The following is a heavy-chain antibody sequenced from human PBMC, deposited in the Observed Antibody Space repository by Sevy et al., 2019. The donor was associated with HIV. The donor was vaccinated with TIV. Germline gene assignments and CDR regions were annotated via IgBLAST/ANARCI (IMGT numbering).Heavy chain of an antibody. J-gene: IGHJ5*02. Sequence: GGCLRLSCAASGFTFSDYWMHWVRQAPGKGLVWVSHISDDGVNTNYADSVKGRFTISRDNAKNTLYLQMNNLRVEDTALYYCHAASQGSWGQGTLVTVSS. CDR1: GFTFSDYW. V-gene: IGHV3-74*01. D-gene: IGHD6-25*01. CDR2: ISDDGVNT. CDR3: HAASQGS.